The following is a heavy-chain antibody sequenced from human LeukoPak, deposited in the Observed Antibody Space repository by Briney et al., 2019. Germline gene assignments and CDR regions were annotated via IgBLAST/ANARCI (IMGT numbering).Heavy chain of an antibody. Sequence: ASVKVSCKASGYTFTNYGISWVRQAPGQGLEWMGWISAYNGNTNYAQKLRGRVTMTTDTSTSTAYMELRSLRSDDTAVYYCARSGRYSSSWYFDYWGQGTLVTVSS. J-gene: IGHJ4*02. CDR1: GYTFTNYG. V-gene: IGHV1-18*01. D-gene: IGHD6-13*01. CDR2: ISAYNGNT. CDR3: ARSGRYSSSWYFDY.